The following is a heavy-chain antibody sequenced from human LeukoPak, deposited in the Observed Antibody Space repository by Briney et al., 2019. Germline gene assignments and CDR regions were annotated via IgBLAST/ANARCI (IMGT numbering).Heavy chain of an antibody. J-gene: IGHJ4*02. CDR2: IKSKTDGGTT. Sequence: GGSLRLSCAASGFTFSNAWMSWVRQAPGKGLEWVGRIKSKTDGGTTDYAAPVKGRFTISRDDLKNTPYLQMNSLKTENTAVYYCTTKPWELLAYWGQGTLVTVSS. V-gene: IGHV3-15*01. CDR1: GFTFSNAW. CDR3: TTKPWELLAY. D-gene: IGHD1-26*01.